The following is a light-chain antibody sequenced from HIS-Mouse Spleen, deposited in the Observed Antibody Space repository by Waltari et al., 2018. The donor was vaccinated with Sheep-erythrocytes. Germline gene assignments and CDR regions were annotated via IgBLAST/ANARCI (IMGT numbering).Light chain of an antibody. CDR2: DVS. V-gene: IGLV2-11*01. CDR3: CSYAGSYNHV. CDR1: SSDVGGYNS. J-gene: IGLJ1*01. Sequence: QSALTQPRPVSGSPGQSVTISCTGTSSDVGGYNSVSWYQQHPGKAPKLMIYDVSKRPSGVPDRFSGSKSGNTVSLTISGLQAEDEADYYCCSYAGSYNHVFATGTKVTVL.